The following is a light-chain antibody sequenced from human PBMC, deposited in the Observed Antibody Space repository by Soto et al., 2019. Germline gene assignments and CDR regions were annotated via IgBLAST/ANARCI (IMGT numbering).Light chain of an antibody. V-gene: IGKV3-15*01. CDR2: GAS. J-gene: IGKJ1*01. CDR1: QSISTN. CDR3: QQYNDWPRT. Sequence: EIVMTQSPATLSVSPGERATLSCRASQSISTNLAWYHQKPGQAPRLLIYGASTRATGIPARLSGSGSGTEFTLTISSLQSEDFAVYYCQQYNDWPRTFGQGTKVDI.